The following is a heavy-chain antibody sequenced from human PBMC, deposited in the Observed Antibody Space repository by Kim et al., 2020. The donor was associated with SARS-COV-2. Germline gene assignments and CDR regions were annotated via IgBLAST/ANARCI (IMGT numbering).Heavy chain of an antibody. V-gene: IGHV3-23*01. D-gene: IGHD6-19*01. J-gene: IGHJ4*02. Sequence: EAVNGRFTSSRDNSKATMYLQMNSLRAENTAVYYCEKEHLIAAVAGNFDYWGQGTLVTVSS. CDR3: EKEHLIAAVAGNFDY.